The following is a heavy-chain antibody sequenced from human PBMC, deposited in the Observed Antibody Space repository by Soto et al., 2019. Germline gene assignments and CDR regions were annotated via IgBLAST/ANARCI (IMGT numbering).Heavy chain of an antibody. V-gene: IGHV1-69*13. CDR2: IIPIFGTA. CDR3: ARGPQSQLWPQGWFDP. CDR1: GGTFSSYA. D-gene: IGHD5-18*01. J-gene: IGHJ5*02. Sequence: ASVKVSCKASGGTFSSYAISWVRQAPGQGLEWMGGIIPIFGTANYAQKFQGRVTITADESTSTAYMELSSLRSEDTAVYYCARGPQSQLWPQGWFDPWGQGTLVTVS.